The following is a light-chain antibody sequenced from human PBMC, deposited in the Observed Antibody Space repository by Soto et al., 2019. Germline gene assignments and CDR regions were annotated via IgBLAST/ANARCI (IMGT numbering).Light chain of an antibody. CDR3: QQYGGSPRT. J-gene: IGKJ1*01. Sequence: EIVMTQSPASLSVSPGERATLSCRASQSISSNLAWYQQKTGQAPRLLIYAASTRATGIPARFSGSGSGTDFTLTISRLEPEDFAVYYCQQYGGSPRTFGQGTKVDNK. CDR1: QSISSN. V-gene: IGKV3-15*01. CDR2: AAS.